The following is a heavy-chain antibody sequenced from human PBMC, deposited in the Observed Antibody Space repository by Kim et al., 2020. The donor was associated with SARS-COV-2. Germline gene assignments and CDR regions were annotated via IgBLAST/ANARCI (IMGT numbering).Heavy chain of an antibody. D-gene: IGHD2-2*01. V-gene: IGHV3-30*18. Sequence: GGSLRPSCAASGFIFSNYGMHWLRQAPGKGLEWVAVVSYDGKVQYYGDSVKGRFTISRDNSKNTVYLQMNSLRVEDTAVYFCVKEALVRRSTWDDSWGQGTLVTVSS. J-gene: IGHJ4*02. CDR3: VKEALVRRSTWDDS. CDR1: GFIFSNYG. CDR2: VSYDGKVQ.